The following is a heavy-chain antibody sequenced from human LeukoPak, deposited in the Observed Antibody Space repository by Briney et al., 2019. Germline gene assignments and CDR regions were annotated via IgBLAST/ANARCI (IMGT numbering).Heavy chain of an antibody. D-gene: IGHD5-12*01. CDR2: IKQDGSER. CDR1: GFTFSTYW. Sequence: PGGSLRLSCAASGFTFSTYWMGWVRQAPGTGLEWVANIKQDGSERYYVDSVEGRFTISRDNAKNSLYLQMNSLRAEDTAVYYCARDKAFSYEDYWGQGTLVTVSS. CDR3: ARDKAFSYEDY. J-gene: IGHJ4*02. V-gene: IGHV3-7*01.